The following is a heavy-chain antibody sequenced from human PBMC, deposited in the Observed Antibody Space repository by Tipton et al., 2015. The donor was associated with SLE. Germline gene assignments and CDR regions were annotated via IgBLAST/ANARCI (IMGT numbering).Heavy chain of an antibody. Sequence: SLRLSYAASGFTFDDYAMHWVRQAPGKGLEWVSGISWNSGSIDYADSVKGRFTISRDNAKNSLYLQMNSLRAEDTALYYCAKDGGYFDYWGQGTLVTVSS. CDR2: ISWNSGSI. J-gene: IGHJ4*02. CDR3: AKDGGYFDY. CDR1: GFTFDDYA. V-gene: IGHV3-9*01. D-gene: IGHD3-16*01.